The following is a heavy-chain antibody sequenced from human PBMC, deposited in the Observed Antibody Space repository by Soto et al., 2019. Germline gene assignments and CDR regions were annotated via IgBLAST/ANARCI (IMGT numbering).Heavy chain of an antibody. CDR1: GYTFTSYD. V-gene: IGHV1-2*02. CDR2: INPNSGGT. Sequence: ASVKVSCKASGYTFTSYDINWVRQAPGQGLEWMGWINPNSGGTNYAQKFQGRVTMTRDTSISTAYMELSRLRSDDTAVYYCARVGNIAVAAFDIWGQGTMVTV. D-gene: IGHD6-19*01. J-gene: IGHJ3*02. CDR3: ARVGNIAVAAFDI.